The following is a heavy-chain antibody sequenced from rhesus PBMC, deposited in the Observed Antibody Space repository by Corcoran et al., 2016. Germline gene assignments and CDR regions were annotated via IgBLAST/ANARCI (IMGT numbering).Heavy chain of an antibody. CDR3: ARVPPDLERITIFGLGGDAFDC. CDR1: GFSISTSGTG. D-gene: IGHD3-3*01. CDR2: IYWNDSK. V-gene: IGHV2-95*01. J-gene: IGHJ3*01. Sequence: QVTLKESGPALVKPTQTLTLTCTFSGFSISTSGTGVGWIRQPPGKALEWLASIYWNDSKYYSTSLNSRLTISKDTCKNQVVITMTNMDPVDTATYYCARVPPDLERITIFGLGGDAFDCWGQGLRVTVSS.